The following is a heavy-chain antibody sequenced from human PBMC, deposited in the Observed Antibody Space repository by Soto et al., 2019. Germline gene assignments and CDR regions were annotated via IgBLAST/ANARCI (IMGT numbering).Heavy chain of an antibody. CDR1: GGSISSYY. Sequence: SETLSLTCTVSGGSISSYYWSWIRQPAGKGLEWIGRIYTSGSTNYNPSLKSRVTMSVDASKNQFSLKLSSVTAADTAVYYCARANYDSSGYYLDGMDVWGQGTTVTVSS. CDR3: ARANYDSSGYYLDGMDV. CDR2: IYTSGST. D-gene: IGHD3-22*01. J-gene: IGHJ6*02. V-gene: IGHV4-4*07.